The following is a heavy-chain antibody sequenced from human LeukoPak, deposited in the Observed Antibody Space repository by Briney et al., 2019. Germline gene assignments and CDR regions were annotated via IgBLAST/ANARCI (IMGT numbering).Heavy chain of an antibody. CDR2: ISRGGTET. Sequence: PGGSLRLSCAGAGFTFSNYGMSWVRQAPGKGLEWVSVISRGGTETYHADSVRGRFTISRDNAKNTLYLQMNSLRAEDTAVYYCAKKSPDSSGNPAYDWGQGTLVTVSS. CDR3: AKKSPDSSGNPAYD. D-gene: IGHD4-23*01. J-gene: IGHJ4*02. CDR1: GFTFSNYG. V-gene: IGHV3-23*01.